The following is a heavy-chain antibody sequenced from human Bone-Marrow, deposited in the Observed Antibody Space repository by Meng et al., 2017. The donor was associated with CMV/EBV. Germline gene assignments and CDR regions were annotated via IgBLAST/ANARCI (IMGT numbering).Heavy chain of an antibody. Sequence: GGSLRLSCKGSGYSFSTYWIGWVRQMPGKGLEWMGIIYAGDSDTRYSPSFQGQVTISADKSISTAYLQWCSLKASDTAMYYCVTRRGYDSSGYWGWGQGTLVTVSS. J-gene: IGHJ4*02. V-gene: IGHV5-51*01. CDR3: VTRRGYDSSGYWG. CDR2: IYAGDSDT. CDR1: GYSFSTYW. D-gene: IGHD3-22*01.